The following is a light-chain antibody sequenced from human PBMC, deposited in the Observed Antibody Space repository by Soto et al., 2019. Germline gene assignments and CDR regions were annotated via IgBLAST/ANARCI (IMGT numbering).Light chain of an antibody. CDR1: QSVSSTY. CDR3: QHYGFSTWT. CDR2: GAS. J-gene: IGKJ1*01. Sequence: EFVLTQSPGTLSLSPGERATLSCRASQSVSSTYLAWYQQTPGQAPRLLIYGASTRATGIPDRFSGSGSGTDFTLTISRLEPEDFAMYYCQHYGFSTWTCGQGTKVEI. V-gene: IGKV3-20*01.